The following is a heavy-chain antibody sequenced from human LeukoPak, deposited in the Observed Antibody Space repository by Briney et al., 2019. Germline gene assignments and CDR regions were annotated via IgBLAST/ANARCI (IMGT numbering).Heavy chain of an antibody. CDR1: GFTLSTYE. CDR2: ISSSGSTI. Sequence: GGSLRLSCAASGFTLSTYEMNWVRQAPGKGLEWVSYISSSGSTIYYADSVKGRLTISRDNARKSLYLQMNSLRAEDTAVYYCARDLRASIAARPAYWGQGTLVTVSS. D-gene: IGHD6-6*01. CDR3: ARDLRASIAARPAY. V-gene: IGHV3-48*03. J-gene: IGHJ4*02.